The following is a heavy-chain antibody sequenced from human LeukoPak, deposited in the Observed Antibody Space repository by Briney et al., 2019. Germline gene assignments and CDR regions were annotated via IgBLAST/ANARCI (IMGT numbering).Heavy chain of an antibody. D-gene: IGHD4-17*01. Sequence: ASVKVSCKTSGYTFTTYYIHWVRQAPGQGLEWMGSIYCSDGSTIYAQKFQGRVTMTRDTSTSTVYMELSSLRSEDTAVYYCARVVTTVTTGVNWFDPWGQGTLVTVSS. CDR1: GYTFTTYY. V-gene: IGHV1-46*01. J-gene: IGHJ5*02. CDR3: ARVVTTVTTGVNWFDP. CDR2: IYCSDGST.